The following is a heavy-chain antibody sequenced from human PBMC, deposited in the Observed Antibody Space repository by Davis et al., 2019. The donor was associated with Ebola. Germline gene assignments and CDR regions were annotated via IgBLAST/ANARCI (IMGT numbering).Heavy chain of an antibody. CDR2: ISSSSSYI. Sequence: GESLKISCAASGFTFSSYSMNWVRQAPGKGLEWVSSISSSSSYIYYADSVKGRFTISRDNAKNSLYLQMNSLRAEDTAVYYCARDLYGSSGFDYWGQGTLVTVSS. D-gene: IGHD6-13*01. V-gene: IGHV3-21*01. J-gene: IGHJ4*02. CDR3: ARDLYGSSGFDY. CDR1: GFTFSSYS.